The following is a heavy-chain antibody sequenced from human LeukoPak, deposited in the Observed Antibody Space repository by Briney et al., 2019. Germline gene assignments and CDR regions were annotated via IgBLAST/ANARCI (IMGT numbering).Heavy chain of an antibody. J-gene: IGHJ3*02. CDR1: GGTFSSYA. V-gene: IGHV1-69*01. Sequence: SVKVSCKASGGTFSSYAISWLRQAPGQGLEWMGGIIPIFGTANYAQKFQGRVTITADESTSTAYMELSSLRSEDTAGYYCARDSEMATMLHIWGQGTIVTVSS. D-gene: IGHD5-24*01. CDR2: IIPIFGTA. CDR3: ARDSEMATMLHI.